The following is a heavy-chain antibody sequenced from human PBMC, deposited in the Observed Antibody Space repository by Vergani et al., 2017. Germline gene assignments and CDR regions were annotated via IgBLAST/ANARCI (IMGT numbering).Heavy chain of an antibody. D-gene: IGHD3-22*01. V-gene: IGHV3-48*03. CDR2: ISSSGSTI. CDR1: GFTFSSYE. CDR3: ARGDYYDSSGYYHD. J-gene: IGHJ4*02. Sequence: VQLVESGGGLVQPGGSLRLSCAASGFTFSSYEMNWVRQAPGKGLEWVSYISSSGSTIYYADSVKGRFTISRDNAKNSLYLQMNSLRAEDTAVYYCARGDYYDSSGYYHDWGQGTLVTVSS.